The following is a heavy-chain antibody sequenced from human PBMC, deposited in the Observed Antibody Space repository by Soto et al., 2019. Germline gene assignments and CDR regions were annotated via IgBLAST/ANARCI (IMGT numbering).Heavy chain of an antibody. CDR3: ARRANYYDMSVGGHDAFDI. CDR2: IIPIFGTA. Sequence: QVQLVQSGAEVKKPGSSVKVSCKASGGTFSSYAISWVRQAPGQGLEWMGGIIPIFGTANYAQKFQGRVTITADESTSTAYMELSSLISEDTAVYYCARRANYYDMSVGGHDAFDIWGQGTMVTVSS. D-gene: IGHD3-22*01. V-gene: IGHV1-69*01. CDR1: GGTFSSYA. J-gene: IGHJ3*02.